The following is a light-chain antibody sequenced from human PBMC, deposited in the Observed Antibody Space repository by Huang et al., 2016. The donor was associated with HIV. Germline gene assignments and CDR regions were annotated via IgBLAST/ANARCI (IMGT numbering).Light chain of an antibody. Sequence: DIVITQSPDSLAVSLGERATINCRSSQSLFFSSNKRSYLAWYQKKPGQPPKLLISLAAARESGVPDRFSGSGSETHFTLTISSLQAEDVAVYYCQQYYHNPLTFGGGTKVEI. V-gene: IGKV4-1*01. CDR3: QQYYHNPLT. J-gene: IGKJ4*01. CDR1: QSLFFSSNKRSY. CDR2: LAA.